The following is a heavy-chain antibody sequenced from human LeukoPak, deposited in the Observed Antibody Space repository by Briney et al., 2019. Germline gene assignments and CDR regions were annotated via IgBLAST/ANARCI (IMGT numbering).Heavy chain of an antibody. CDR1: GGSFSGYH. J-gene: IGHJ4*02. V-gene: IGHV4-34*01. Sequence: SETLSLTCAVYGGSFSGYHWNWIRQSPGKGLEWIGEINHGGSTKYNPSLKSRVAISVDTSKNQFPLTLRSVTAADTAVCFCARGDSSGTAFDYWGQGTLVTVSS. CDR2: INHGGST. D-gene: IGHD3-10*01. CDR3: ARGDSSGTAFDY.